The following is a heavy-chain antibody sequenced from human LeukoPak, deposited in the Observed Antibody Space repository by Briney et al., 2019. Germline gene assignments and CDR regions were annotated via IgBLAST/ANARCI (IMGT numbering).Heavy chain of an antibody. CDR1: GGSSSGYY. V-gene: IGHV4-34*01. Sequence: SETLSLTCAVYGGSSSGYYWSWIRQPPGKGLEWIGEINHSGSTNYNPSLKSRVTISVDTSKNQFSLKLSSVTAADTAVYYCARARSGYFEYWFDPWGQGTLVTVSS. CDR3: ARARSGYFEYWFDP. CDR2: INHSGST. D-gene: IGHD3-3*01. J-gene: IGHJ5*02.